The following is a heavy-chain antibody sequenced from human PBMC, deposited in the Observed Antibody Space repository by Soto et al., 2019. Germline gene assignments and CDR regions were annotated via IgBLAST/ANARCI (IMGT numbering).Heavy chain of an antibody. D-gene: IGHD6-19*01. Sequence: QITLKESGPTLVRPTQTLTLTCTFSGFSLSTSGLGVGWIRQPPGKDLEWLALIYWNDDKRDSPSLKARLTITEDTSKNQVVLTMTNMDPVDTATYYCAHRPSGWYLFDYWGQGTLVTVSS. CDR1: GFSLSTSGLG. CDR3: AHRPSGWYLFDY. J-gene: IGHJ4*02. CDR2: IYWNDDK. V-gene: IGHV2-5*01.